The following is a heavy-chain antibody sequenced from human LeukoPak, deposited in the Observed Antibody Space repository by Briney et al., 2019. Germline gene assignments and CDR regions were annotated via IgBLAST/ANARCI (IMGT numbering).Heavy chain of an antibody. CDR3: ARAYSSGYYLALDY. D-gene: IGHD3-22*01. CDR1: GGSISSYY. J-gene: IGHJ4*02. V-gene: IGHV4-59*01. Sequence: PSETLSLTCTVSGGSISSYYWSWIRQPPGKGLEWSGYIYYSGSTNYNPSLKSRVTISVDTSKNQFSLKLSSVTAADTAVYYCARAYSSGYYLALDYWGQGTLVTVSS. CDR2: IYYSGST.